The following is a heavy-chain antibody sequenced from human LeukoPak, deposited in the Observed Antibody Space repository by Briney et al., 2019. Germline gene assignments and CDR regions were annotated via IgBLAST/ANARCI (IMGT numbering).Heavy chain of an antibody. CDR2: ISGSGDST. J-gene: IGHJ4*02. CDR1: GFTFSNYA. CDR3: AKGRGFTSSTCYNY. V-gene: IGHV3-23*01. Sequence: PGGSLRLSCAASGFTFSNYAMSWVRQAPGKGLEWVSPISGSGDSTSYADSVKGRFTISRDNSKNTLYLQMNSLRAEGTAVYYCAKGRGFTSSTCYNYWGQGTLVTVSS. D-gene: IGHD2-2*02.